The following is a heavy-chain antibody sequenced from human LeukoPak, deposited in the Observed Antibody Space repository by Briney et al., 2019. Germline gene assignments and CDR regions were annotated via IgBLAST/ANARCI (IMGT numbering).Heavy chain of an antibody. Sequence: SETLSLTCTVSGGSISSSSYYWGWIRQPPGKGLEWIGSMYYSGSPYYNPSLKSRVTISVDTSKKQFSLKLSSVTAADTAVYYCARHVGFITMVRGVINNNWFDPWGQGTLVTVSS. V-gene: IGHV4-39*01. J-gene: IGHJ5*02. D-gene: IGHD3-10*01. CDR1: GGSISSSSYY. CDR2: MYYSGSP. CDR3: ARHVGFITMVRGVINNNWFDP.